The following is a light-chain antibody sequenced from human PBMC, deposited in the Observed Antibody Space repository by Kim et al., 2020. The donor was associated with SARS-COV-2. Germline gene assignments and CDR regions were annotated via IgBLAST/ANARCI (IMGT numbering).Light chain of an antibody. CDR1: QSISSR. CDR2: DAS. CDR3: QHYNSYPWT. Sequence: ASGGDRVTITCRARQSISSRLAWYQLKPGKAPKLVIYDASSLQSGVPSRFSGSGSGTEFTLTISSLQPDDFATYYCQHYNSYPWTFGQGTKVDIK. V-gene: IGKV1-5*01. J-gene: IGKJ1*01.